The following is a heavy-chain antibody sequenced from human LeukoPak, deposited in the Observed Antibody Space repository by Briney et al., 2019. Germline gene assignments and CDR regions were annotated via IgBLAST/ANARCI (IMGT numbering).Heavy chain of an antibody. D-gene: IGHD1-7*01. Sequence: GGSLRLSCAASGFTFSSYGMHWVRQAPGKGLEWVAVISYDGSNKYYADSVKGRFTISRDNSKNTLYLQMNSLRAEDTAVYYCARYGRTGTTQSDYWGQGTLVTVSS. CDR2: ISYDGSNK. CDR3: ARYGRTGTTQSDY. CDR1: GFTFSSYG. V-gene: IGHV3-30*03. J-gene: IGHJ4*02.